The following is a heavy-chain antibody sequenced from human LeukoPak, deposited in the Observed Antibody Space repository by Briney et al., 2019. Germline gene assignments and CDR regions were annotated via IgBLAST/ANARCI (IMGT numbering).Heavy chain of an antibody. Sequence: ASVKVSCKASGYTFTRYYIHWVRQAPGQGLEWMGIINPSGGSTTYAQKFQGRVTITADKSTSTAYMELSSLRSEDTAVYYCARLVVVAATEYYYYGMDVWGQGTTVTVSS. J-gene: IGHJ6*02. CDR3: ARLVVVAATEYYYYGMDV. V-gene: IGHV1-46*01. D-gene: IGHD2-15*01. CDR2: INPSGGST. CDR1: GYTFTRYY.